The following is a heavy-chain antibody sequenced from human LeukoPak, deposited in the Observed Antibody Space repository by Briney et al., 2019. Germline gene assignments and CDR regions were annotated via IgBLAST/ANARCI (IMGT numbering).Heavy chain of an antibody. CDR3: ASVRQLVLDAFDI. J-gene: IGHJ3*02. CDR2: ISGTGGST. D-gene: IGHD6-6*01. CDR1: RFTFSSYA. Sequence: GGSLRLSCAASRFTFSSYAMSWVRQAPGKGLEWVSAISGTGGSTYYADSVKGRFTISRDNSKNTLYLQMNSLRAEDTAVYYCASVRQLVLDAFDIWGQGTMVTVSS. V-gene: IGHV3-23*01.